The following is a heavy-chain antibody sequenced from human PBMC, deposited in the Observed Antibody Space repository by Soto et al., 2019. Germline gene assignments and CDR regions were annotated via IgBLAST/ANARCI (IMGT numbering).Heavy chain of an antibody. CDR2: INPNSGGT. J-gene: IGHJ4*01. D-gene: IGHD6-19*01. V-gene: IGHV1-2*02. CDR3: ASAAVTGTAGLDF. Sequence: ASVKVSCKASGYTFSGFYMHWVRQAPGKGLEWMGWINPNSGGTKYAEKFQGRVTMTRDTSIRTAYVELSRLKSDDTAVYYCASAAVTGTAGLDFWGQ. CDR1: GYTFSGFY.